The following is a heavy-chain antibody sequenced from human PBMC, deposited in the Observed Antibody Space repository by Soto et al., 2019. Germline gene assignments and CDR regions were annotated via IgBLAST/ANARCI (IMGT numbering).Heavy chain of an antibody. J-gene: IGHJ5*02. CDR2: VFYTGST. CDR3: ARSYSGTFYGYDT. D-gene: IGHD1-26*01. Sequence: PSDTPSLTCTVSGGSISSYHWSWIRQTTGKGLEWIGYVFYTGSTKYNPALKRRVTISVDTSKNQFSLKLSSVSAADTGLYYCARSYSGTFYGYDTWGQGVLDTVSS. CDR1: GGSISSYH. V-gene: IGHV4-59*07.